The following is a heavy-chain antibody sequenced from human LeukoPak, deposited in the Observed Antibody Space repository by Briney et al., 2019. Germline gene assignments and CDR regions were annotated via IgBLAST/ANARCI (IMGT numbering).Heavy chain of an antibody. CDR2: ISSGGTYI. D-gene: IGHD4/OR15-4a*01. Sequence: GASLRLSCAASGFTFYTYAMTWVRQAPGKGLEWVSSISSGGTYIYYAESVRGRFTISRDNAKSSLYLQMSSLRAEDTAVYYCARLANRYFDLWGRGTLVSASS. CDR3: ARLANRYFDL. CDR1: GFTFYTYA. V-gene: IGHV3-21*06. J-gene: IGHJ2*01.